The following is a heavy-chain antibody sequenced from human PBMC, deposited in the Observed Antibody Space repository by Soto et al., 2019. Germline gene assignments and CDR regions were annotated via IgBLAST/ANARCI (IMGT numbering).Heavy chain of an antibody. D-gene: IGHD6-13*01. Sequence: GGSLRLSCAASGFTFSSYGMHWVRQAPGKGLEWVAVISYDGSNKYYADSVKGRFTISRDNSKNTLYLQMNSLRAEDTAVYYCAKDVGIAAAGSFYWGQGTLVTVS. V-gene: IGHV3-30*18. CDR1: GFTFSSYG. J-gene: IGHJ4*02. CDR3: AKDVGIAAAGSFY. CDR2: ISYDGSNK.